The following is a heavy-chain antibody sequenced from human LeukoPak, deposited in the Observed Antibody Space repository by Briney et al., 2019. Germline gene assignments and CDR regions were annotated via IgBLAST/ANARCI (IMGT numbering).Heavy chain of an antibody. J-gene: IGHJ3*01. V-gene: IGHV3-74*01. CDR2: IKTDGSRT. Sequence: GGSLRLSCAASGFTFSSYGMHWVRQAPGKGLVWGSRIKTDGSRTSYADSVKGRFTISRDNAKNTLYLQMNSLRAEDTAVYYCARAGYEDAFDLWGQGTMVTVPS. CDR1: GFTFSSYG. CDR3: ARAGYEDAFDL. D-gene: IGHD3-3*01.